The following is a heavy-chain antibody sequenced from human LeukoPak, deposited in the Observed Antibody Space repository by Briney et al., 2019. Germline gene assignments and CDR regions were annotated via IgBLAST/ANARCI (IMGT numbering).Heavy chain of an antibody. CDR3: ARVDVVVSAALFMYYYYGMDV. J-gene: IGHJ6*02. CDR1: GFTFSTSG. D-gene: IGHD2-2*01. CDR2: ISYDGSNK. V-gene: IGHV3-30*19. Sequence: GGSLRLSCAASGFTFSTSGMHWVRQAPGKGLEWVAVISYDGSNKYYADSVKGRFTISRDNSKNTLYLQMNSLRAEDTAVYYCARVDVVVSAALFMYYYYGMDVWGQGTTVTVSS.